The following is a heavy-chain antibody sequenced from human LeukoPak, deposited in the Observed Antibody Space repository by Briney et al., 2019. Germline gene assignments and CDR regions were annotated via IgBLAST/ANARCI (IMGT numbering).Heavy chain of an antibody. J-gene: IGHJ4*01. V-gene: IGHV3-23*01. CDR2: ISSSGGAS. Sequence: GGSLRLSCGASGFTFSSYAMSWVRQAPGKGLEWVSGISSSGGASYYADSVKGRFTMSRDNSRNTLYLQMNSLSAEDTAVYYCAKARYRNDWDYSDYWGHGTLVTVSS. CDR3: AKARYRNDWDYSDY. D-gene: IGHD6-19*01. CDR1: GFTFSSYA.